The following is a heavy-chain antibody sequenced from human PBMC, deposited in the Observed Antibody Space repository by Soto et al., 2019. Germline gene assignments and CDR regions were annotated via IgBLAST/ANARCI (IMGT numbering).Heavy chain of an antibody. CDR3: AKDWRYYYGSGSYPGDAFDI. Sequence: GGSLRLSCAASGFTFSSYAMSWVRQPPGKGLEWVSAISGSGSSTYYADSVKGRFTISRDNSKNTLYLQMNSLRAEDTAVYYCAKDWRYYYGSGSYPGDAFDIWGQGTMVTVSS. CDR2: ISGSGSST. J-gene: IGHJ3*02. CDR1: GFTFSSYA. V-gene: IGHV3-23*01. D-gene: IGHD3-10*01.